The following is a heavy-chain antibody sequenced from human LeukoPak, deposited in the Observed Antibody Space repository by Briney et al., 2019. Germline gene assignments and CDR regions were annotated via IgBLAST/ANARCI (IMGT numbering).Heavy chain of an antibody. V-gene: IGHV3-23*01. J-gene: IGHJ1*01. Sequence: GGSLRLSCAASGFTISSYAMSWIRLAPGKGLEWVSAISISGDTTYYADSVKGRCTISRDTSKNTVYLEVSSLRVEDTAIYFCAKEFKVGTTTKCFQNWGQGTLVTVSS. CDR2: ISISGDTT. CDR1: GFTISSYA. CDR3: AKEFKVGTTTKCFQN. D-gene: IGHD1-26*01.